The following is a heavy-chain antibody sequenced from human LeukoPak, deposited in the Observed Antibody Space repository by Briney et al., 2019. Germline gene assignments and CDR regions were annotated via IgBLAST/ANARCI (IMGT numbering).Heavy chain of an antibody. Sequence: GGSLRLSCAASGFTFSTCARSWVRQAPGKGLEWVSGISGGGGSAYYADSVKGRFTISRDNSKNTLYLQMNSLRAEDTAVYYCAKEEHYYGSGSFDYWGQGTLVTVSS. CDR1: GFTFSTCA. CDR3: AKEEHYYGSGSFDY. CDR2: ISGGGGSA. D-gene: IGHD3-10*01. J-gene: IGHJ4*02. V-gene: IGHV3-23*01.